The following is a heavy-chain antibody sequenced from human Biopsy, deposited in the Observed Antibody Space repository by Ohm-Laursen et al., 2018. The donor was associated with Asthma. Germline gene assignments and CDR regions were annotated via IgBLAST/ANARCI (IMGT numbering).Heavy chain of an antibody. J-gene: IGHJ4*02. Sequence: SLRLSCTASGFKFGEYTMHWVRQAPGKGLEWVSGISWNSATIGYADSVEGRFTISRDNAKNSVFLHMDSLRPEDTAFYYCAKVRSDWVITESFDYWGQGVLVTASS. V-gene: IGHV3-9*01. D-gene: IGHD3-22*01. CDR2: ISWNSATI. CDR1: GFKFGEYT. CDR3: AKVRSDWVITESFDY.